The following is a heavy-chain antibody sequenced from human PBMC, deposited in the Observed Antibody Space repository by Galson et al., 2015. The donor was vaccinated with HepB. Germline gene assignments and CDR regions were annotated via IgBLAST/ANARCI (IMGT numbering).Heavy chain of an antibody. V-gene: IGHV4-39*01. CDR3: ARQLGWLQPYYFDY. CDR2: IYYSGST. Sequence: ETLSLTCTVSGGSISSSSYYWGWIRQPPGKGLEWIGSIYYSGSTYYNPSLKSRVTISVDTSKNQFSLKLSSVTAADTAVYYCARQLGWLQPYYFDYWGQGTLVTVSS. CDR1: GGSISSSSYY. D-gene: IGHD5-24*01. J-gene: IGHJ4*02.